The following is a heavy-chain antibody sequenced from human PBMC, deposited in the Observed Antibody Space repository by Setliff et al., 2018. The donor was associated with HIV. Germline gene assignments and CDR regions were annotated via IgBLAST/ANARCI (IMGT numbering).Heavy chain of an antibody. D-gene: IGHD2-2*01. CDR3: ARDRGVYCISSSCYSPVDAFDI. V-gene: IGHV1-18*01. J-gene: IGHJ3*02. CDR2: ISAYNGNT. Sequence: GASVKVSCKASGYTFTNYGISWVRQAPGQGLEWMGWISAYNGNTNYAQKLQDRVTMTTDTSTSTAYMELRSLRSDDTAVYYCARDRGVYCISSSCYSPVDAFDIWGQGTMVTVSS. CDR1: GYTFTNYG.